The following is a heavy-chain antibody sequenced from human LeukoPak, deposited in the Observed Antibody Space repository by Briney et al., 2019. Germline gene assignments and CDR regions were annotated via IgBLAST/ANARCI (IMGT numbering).Heavy chain of an antibody. Sequence: GESLKISCKGSGYSFTSSWIGWVRQMPGKGLEWMGRIDPSDSYTNYSPSFQGHVTISADKSISTAYLQWSSLKASDTAMYYCASTHWYSSGYPYFGYWGQGTLVTVSS. V-gene: IGHV5-10-1*01. D-gene: IGHD6-19*01. CDR1: GYSFTSSW. J-gene: IGHJ4*02. CDR3: ASTHWYSSGYPYFGY. CDR2: IDPSDSYT.